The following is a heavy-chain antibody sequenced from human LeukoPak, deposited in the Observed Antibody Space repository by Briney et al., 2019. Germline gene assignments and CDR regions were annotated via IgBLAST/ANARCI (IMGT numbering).Heavy chain of an antibody. CDR3: AREKGFGELYWFDP. J-gene: IGHJ5*02. Sequence: SETLSLTCAVYGGSFSGYYWSWIRQPPGKGLEWIGEINHSGSTNYNPSLKSRVTISVDTSKNQFSLKLSSVTAADTAVYYCAREKGFGELYWFDPWGQGTLVTVSS. D-gene: IGHD3-10*01. CDR1: GGSFSGYY. V-gene: IGHV4-34*01. CDR2: INHSGST.